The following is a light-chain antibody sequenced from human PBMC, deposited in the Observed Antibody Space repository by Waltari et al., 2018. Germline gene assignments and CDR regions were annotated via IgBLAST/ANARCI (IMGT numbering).Light chain of an antibody. V-gene: IGKV1-NL1*01. Sequence: DVQMTQSPSSLSASVGQRVTITCRASQPISNSLAWYQQKPGKAPKVLLYAATRLESGVPARFSGGGSGTDYTLTISSLQPEDFATYYCQEYYSTPYMFGRGTKLEIE. CDR1: QPISNS. CDR3: QEYYSTPYM. J-gene: IGKJ2*01. CDR2: AAT.